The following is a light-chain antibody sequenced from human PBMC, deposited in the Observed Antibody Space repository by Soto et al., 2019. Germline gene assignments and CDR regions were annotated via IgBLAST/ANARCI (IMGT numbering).Light chain of an antibody. V-gene: IGKV3-20*01. Sequence: EIVLTQSPGTLSLSPGERATLSCRASQSVSSSYLAWYQQKPGEAPRLLIYGASSRATGIPDRFSGSGSETDFTITISRLEPEDIAVYYCQQNGSSPTFGQGTKVEIK. CDR1: QSVSSSY. CDR2: GAS. CDR3: QQNGSSPT. J-gene: IGKJ1*01.